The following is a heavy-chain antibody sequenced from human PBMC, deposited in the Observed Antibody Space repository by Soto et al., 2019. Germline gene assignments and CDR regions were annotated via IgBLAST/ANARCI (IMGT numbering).Heavy chain of an antibody. CDR2: IYHSGST. J-gene: IGHJ5*02. CDR3: ARGYRGTYYDSSGMVWFDP. V-gene: IGHV4-38-2*01. D-gene: IGHD3-22*01. CDR1: GYSISSGYY. Sequence: KTSETLSLTCAVSGYSISSGYYWGWIRQPPGKGLEWIGSIYHSGSTYYNPSLKSRVTISVDTSKNQFSLKLSSVTAADTAVYYCARGYRGTYYDSSGMVWFDPWGHGTLVTVSP.